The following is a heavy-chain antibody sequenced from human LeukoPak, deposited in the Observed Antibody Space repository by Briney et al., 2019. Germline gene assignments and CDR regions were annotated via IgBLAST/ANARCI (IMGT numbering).Heavy chain of an antibody. J-gene: IGHJ4*02. D-gene: IGHD6-19*01. V-gene: IGHV3-30*18. Sequence: PGRSLRLSCAASGFTFSSCGMHWVRQAPGKGLEWVAVISYDGSNKYYADSVKGRFTISRDNSKNTLYLQMNSLRAEDTAVYYCAKAPHSSGRSGFDYWGQGTLVTVSS. CDR3: AKAPHSSGRSGFDY. CDR2: ISYDGSNK. CDR1: GFTFSSCG.